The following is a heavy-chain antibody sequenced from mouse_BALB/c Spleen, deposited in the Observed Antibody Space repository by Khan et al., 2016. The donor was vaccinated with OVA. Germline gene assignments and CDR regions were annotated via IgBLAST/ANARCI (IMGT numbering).Heavy chain of an antibody. V-gene: IGHV1-7*01. Sequence: VQLKESGAELAKPGASVKMSCKASGYTLTTYWMHWVKQRPGQGLDWIGYINPSTGYTEYNQKFKDKATLTADKSSSTAYMQLNSLTSEDSAVYYCARRGVYGIFAYWGQGTLVTVSA. CDR1: GYTLTTYW. CDR3: ARRGVYGIFAY. CDR2: INPSTGYT. J-gene: IGHJ3*01. D-gene: IGHD2-1*01.